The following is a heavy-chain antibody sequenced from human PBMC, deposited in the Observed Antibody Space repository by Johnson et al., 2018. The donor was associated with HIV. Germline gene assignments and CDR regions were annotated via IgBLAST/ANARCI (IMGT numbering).Heavy chain of an antibody. CDR2: IWYDGSKK. Sequence: QVQLVESGGGVVQRGGSLRLSCAASGFTISPYGMHWVRQAPGKGLEWVAFIWYDGSKKYYVDSVKGRFTISRDNSKNTLYLQMNSLRAEDTALYYCAKSRGILVIDDALDIWGQGTMVTVSS. J-gene: IGHJ3*02. CDR3: AKSRGILVIDDALDI. CDR1: GFTISPYG. V-gene: IGHV3-30*02. D-gene: IGHD2-21*01.